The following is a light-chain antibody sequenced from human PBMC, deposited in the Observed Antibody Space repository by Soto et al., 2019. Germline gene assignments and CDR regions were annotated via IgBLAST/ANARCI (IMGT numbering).Light chain of an antibody. CDR3: AAWDDSLNGLYV. CDR2: STS. CDR1: SSNIGSNS. V-gene: IGLV1-44*01. Sequence: QSVLTRPPSASGTPGQRVTISCSGSSSNIGSNSVNWYQQLPGTAPKLLVYSTSQRPSGVPDRFSGSKSGTSASLAISALQSEDEADYFCAAWDDSLNGLYVFGTGTKLTVL. J-gene: IGLJ1*01.